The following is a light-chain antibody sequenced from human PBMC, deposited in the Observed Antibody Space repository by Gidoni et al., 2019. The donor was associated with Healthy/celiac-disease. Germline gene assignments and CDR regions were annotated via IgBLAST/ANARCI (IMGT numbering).Light chain of an antibody. CDR2: DAS. V-gene: IGKV1-33*01. CDR1: QDISNY. CDR3: QQYDNLLT. J-gene: IGKJ4*01. Sequence: DIQMPPSPSSLSASVGDRVTITCQASQDISNYLNWYQQKPGKAPKLLIYDASNLETGVPSRFSGSGSGTDFTFTISSLQPEDIATYYCQQYDNLLTFGGXTKVEIK.